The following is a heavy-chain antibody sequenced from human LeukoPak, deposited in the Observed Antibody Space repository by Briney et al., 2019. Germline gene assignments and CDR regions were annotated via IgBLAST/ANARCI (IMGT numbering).Heavy chain of an antibody. Sequence: GGSLRLSGAASGFTFDDYAMHWVRQAPGKGLEWVSGISWNSGSIGYADSVKGRFTISRDNAKNSLYLQMNSLRAEDTALYYCAKDISGRYYYGMDVWGQGTTVTVSS. CDR2: ISWNSGSI. J-gene: IGHJ6*02. CDR1: GFTFDDYA. CDR3: AKDISGRYYYGMDV. V-gene: IGHV3-9*01. D-gene: IGHD3-10*01.